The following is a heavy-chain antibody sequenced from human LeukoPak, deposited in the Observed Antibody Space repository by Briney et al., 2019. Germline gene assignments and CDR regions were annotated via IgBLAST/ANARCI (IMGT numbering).Heavy chain of an antibody. V-gene: IGHV3-74*01. Sequence: GGSLRLSCAASGFTFSSYWMHWVRQAPGKGLAWVSRINSDGNSKTYADSVRGRFTISRDNAKNTLYLQMNSLRAEDTAVYYCARDPSPYCGDDCYLNWGQGTLVTVSS. CDR2: INSDGNSK. CDR1: GFTFSSYW. J-gene: IGHJ4*02. D-gene: IGHD2-21*02. CDR3: ARDPSPYCGDDCYLN.